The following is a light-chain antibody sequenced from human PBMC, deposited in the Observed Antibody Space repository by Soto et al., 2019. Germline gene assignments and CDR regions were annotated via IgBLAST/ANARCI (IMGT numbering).Light chain of an antibody. CDR1: QGIRNE. V-gene: IGKV1-17*01. J-gene: IGKJ1*01. CDR2: AAS. CDR3: QQYNSYWT. Sequence: IQMTPSPSSLSASVVDRVTITCRASQGIRNELSWFQQRPGNAPTLLISAASRLQSGVPSRFSGRGSGTDFTLTISSLQPDDFATYYCQQYNSYWTFGQGTKVDIK.